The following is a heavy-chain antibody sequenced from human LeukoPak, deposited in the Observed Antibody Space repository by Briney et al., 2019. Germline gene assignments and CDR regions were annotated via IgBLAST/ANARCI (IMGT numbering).Heavy chain of an antibody. J-gene: IGHJ4*02. CDR1: GGSISSSSYY. CDR2: IYYSGST. V-gene: IGHV4-39*01. Sequence: PSETLSLTCTVSGGSISSSSYYWGWLRQPPGKGLEWIGSIYYSGSTYYNPSLKSRVTISVDTSKNQFSLKLSSVTAADTAVYYCARHELVDTAMAPVPATCDYWGQGTLVTVSS. D-gene: IGHD5-18*01. CDR3: ARHELVDTAMAPVPATCDY.